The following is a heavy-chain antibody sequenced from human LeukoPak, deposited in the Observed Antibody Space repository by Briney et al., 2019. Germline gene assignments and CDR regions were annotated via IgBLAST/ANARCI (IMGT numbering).Heavy chain of an antibody. CDR2: ISYDGSDK. Sequence: GGSLRLSCVASGFTFSSYAMHWVRQAAGKGLEWVAVISYDGSDKYYADSVKGRFTISRDNSKNTLYLQMNSLRPEDTAVYYCARLFRVVVPAANTHFDYWGQGTLVTVSS. CDR1: GFTFSSYA. CDR3: ARLFRVVVPAANTHFDY. D-gene: IGHD2-2*01. V-gene: IGHV3-30*04. J-gene: IGHJ4*02.